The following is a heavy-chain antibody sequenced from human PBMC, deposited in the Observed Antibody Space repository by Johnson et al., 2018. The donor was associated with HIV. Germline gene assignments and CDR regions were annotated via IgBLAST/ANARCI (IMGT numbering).Heavy chain of an antibody. CDR3: ARDGGRGYFDI. CDR2: ISSSGGTK. D-gene: IGHD3-3*01. Sequence: QVQLVESGGGFVKPGGSLRLSCTASGFTFSDYYMTWIRQAPGKGLDWVSYISSSGGTKYYADSVKGRFTISRDNAKKSLYLQMNSLRVDDTAVYYCARDGGRGYFDIWGHWTRVSVSS. V-gene: IGHV3-11*04. CDR1: GFTFSDYY. J-gene: IGHJ3*02.